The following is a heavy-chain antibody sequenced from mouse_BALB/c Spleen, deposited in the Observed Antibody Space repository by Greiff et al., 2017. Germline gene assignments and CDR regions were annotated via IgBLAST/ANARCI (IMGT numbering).Heavy chain of an antibody. CDR2: IYPGDGDT. V-gene: IGHV1-80*01. CDR3: ARSGGNYEIYYAMDY. CDR1: GYAFSSYW. D-gene: IGHD2-1*01. Sequence: QVQLQQSGAELVRPGSSVKISCKASGYAFSSYWMNWVKQRPGQGLEWIGQIYPGDGDTNYNGKFKGKATLTADKSSSTAYMQLSSLTSEDSAVYFCARSGGNYEIYYAMDYWGQGTSDTVSA. J-gene: IGHJ4*01.